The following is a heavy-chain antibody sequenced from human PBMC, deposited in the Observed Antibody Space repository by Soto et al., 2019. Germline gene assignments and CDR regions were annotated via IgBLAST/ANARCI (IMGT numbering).Heavy chain of an antibody. CDR2: IYYSGST. J-gene: IGHJ5*02. CDR3: XXXXXAXWFDP. Sequence: QVQLQESGPGLVKPSETLSLTCTVSGGSVSSGSYYWSWIRQPPGKGLEWIGYIYYSGSTNYNPSLXXXXXXXXXXXXXXXXXXXXXXXXXXXXVXXXXXXXXAXWFDPWGQGTLVTVSS. CDR1: GGSVSSGSYY. V-gene: IGHV4-61*01. D-gene: IGHD1-26*01.